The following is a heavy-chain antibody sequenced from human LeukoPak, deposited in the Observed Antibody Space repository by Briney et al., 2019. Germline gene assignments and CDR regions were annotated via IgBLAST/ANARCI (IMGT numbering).Heavy chain of an antibody. CDR1: GFTFSSHA. CDR2: ISGSGGST. Sequence: GGSLRLSCAASGFTFSSHAMSWVRQAPGKGLEWVSAISGSGGSTYYADSVKGRFTISRDNSKNTLYLQMNSLRAEDTAVYYCAKRHPARRSNCSSTSCYAAFDYWGQGTLVTVSS. V-gene: IGHV3-23*01. J-gene: IGHJ4*02. CDR3: AKRHPARRSNCSSTSCYAAFDY. D-gene: IGHD2-2*01.